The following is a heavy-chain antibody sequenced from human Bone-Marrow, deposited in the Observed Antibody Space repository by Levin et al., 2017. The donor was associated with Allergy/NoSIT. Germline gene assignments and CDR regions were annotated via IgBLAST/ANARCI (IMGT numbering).Heavy chain of an antibody. V-gene: IGHV1-18*01. Sequence: ASVKVSCKASGYTFTSYGISWVRQAPGQGLEWMGWISAYNGNTNYAQKLQGRVTMTTDTSTSTAYMELRSLRSDDTAVYYCARGTSEYYYDSSGYDYWGQGTLVTVSS. CDR2: ISAYNGNT. D-gene: IGHD3-22*01. CDR1: GYTFTSYG. CDR3: ARGTSEYYYDSSGYDY. J-gene: IGHJ4*02.